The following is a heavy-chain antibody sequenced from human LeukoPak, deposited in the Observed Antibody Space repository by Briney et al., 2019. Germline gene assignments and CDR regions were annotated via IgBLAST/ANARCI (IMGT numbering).Heavy chain of an antibody. D-gene: IGHD4-11*01. CDR3: ARDRGEGHQLDYSYDY. CDR1: GFTFSSYA. Sequence: GGSLRLSCAASGFTFSSYAMSWVRQAPGKGLEWVSVIYSGGSTYYADSVKGRFTISRDNSKNTLYLQMNSLRAEDTAVYYCARDRGEGHQLDYSYDYWGQGTLVTVSS. J-gene: IGHJ4*02. CDR2: IYSGGST. V-gene: IGHV3-53*01.